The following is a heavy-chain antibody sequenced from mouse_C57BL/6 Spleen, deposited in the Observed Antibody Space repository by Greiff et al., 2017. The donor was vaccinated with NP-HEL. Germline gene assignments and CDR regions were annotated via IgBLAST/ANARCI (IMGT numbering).Heavy chain of an antibody. J-gene: IGHJ1*03. CDR3: ARSRGVGYHWYFDV. CDR2: IYPGSGNT. D-gene: IGHD2-2*01. V-gene: IGHV1-76*01. CDR1: GYTFTDYY. Sequence: QVQLQQSGAELVRPGASVKLSCKASGYTFTDYYINWVKQRPGQGLEWIARIYPGSGNTYYNEKFKGKATLTAEKSSSTAYMQLSSLTSEDSAVYFCARSRGVGYHWYFDVWGTGTTVTVSS.